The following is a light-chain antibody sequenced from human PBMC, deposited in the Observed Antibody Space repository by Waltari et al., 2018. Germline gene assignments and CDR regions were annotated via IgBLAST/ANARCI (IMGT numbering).Light chain of an antibody. CDR1: KLGDKD. CDR2: QDT. Sequence: SYDLTQPPSVSVSPGQTASITCSGDKLGDKDVCWYQQRPGQSPVLVIYQDTKRPSGIPERFSGSNSGNTATLTISGTQAMDEADYYCQAWDSSTGGVFGTGTKV. J-gene: IGLJ1*01. CDR3: QAWDSSTGGV. V-gene: IGLV3-1*01.